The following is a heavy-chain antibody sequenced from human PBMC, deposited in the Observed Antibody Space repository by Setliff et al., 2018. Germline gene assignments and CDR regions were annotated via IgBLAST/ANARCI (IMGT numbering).Heavy chain of an antibody. Sequence: LRLSCVVSGFSFSNYGMTWVRQAPGKGLEWISYISTSSGTRYYADSVKGRFTISRDNSKNTLYLQMNSLRAEDTAVYYCASYCSSTSCPFDYWGQGTLVTVSS. CDR2: ISTSSGTR. CDR3: ASYCSSTSCPFDY. J-gene: IGHJ4*02. D-gene: IGHD2-2*01. V-gene: IGHV3-48*01. CDR1: GFSFSNYG.